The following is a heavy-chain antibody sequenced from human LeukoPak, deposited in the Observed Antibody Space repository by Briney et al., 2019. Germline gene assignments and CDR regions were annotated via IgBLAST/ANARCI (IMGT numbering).Heavy chain of an antibody. V-gene: IGHV4-59*08. CDR2: IYYSGST. Sequence: SETLSLTCSVSGASISSYYWSWIRQPPGKGLEWIGYIYYSGSTNYNPSLKSRVTMSVDTSKNQFSLNLDSVTATDTAVYYCARHWVGTELTTSYPFNSGGQGTLVTVSS. CDR3: ARHWVGTELTTSYPFNS. J-gene: IGHJ4*02. CDR1: GASISSYY. D-gene: IGHD4/OR15-4a*01.